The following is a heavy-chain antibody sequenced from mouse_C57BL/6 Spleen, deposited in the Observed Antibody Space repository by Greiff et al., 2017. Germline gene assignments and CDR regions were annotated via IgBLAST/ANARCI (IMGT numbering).Heavy chain of an antibody. V-gene: IGHV5-17*01. CDR3: AGFYYGYFDV. CDR1: GFTFSDYG. Sequence: EVKLVESGGGLVKPGGSLKLSCAASGFTFSDYGMHWVRQAPEKGLEWVAYISSGSSTIYYADTVKGRFTISRDNAKNTLFLQMTSLRSEDTAMYYCAGFYYGYFDVWGTGTTVTVSS. J-gene: IGHJ1*03. D-gene: IGHD2-1*01. CDR2: ISSGSSTI.